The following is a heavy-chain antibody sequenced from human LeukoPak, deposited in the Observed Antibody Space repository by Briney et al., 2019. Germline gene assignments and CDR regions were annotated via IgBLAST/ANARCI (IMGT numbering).Heavy chain of an antibody. V-gene: IGHV4-34*01. CDR3: ARGRQWFY. Sequence: PSETLSLTCAVYGGSFSGCFWSWIRQPPGKGLEWIGEIDHSGSTKYNPPLKSRVTVSADTSKKQFSLKLSSVTAADTAVYYCARGRQWFYWGQGTLVTVSS. CDR2: IDHSGST. J-gene: IGHJ4*02. CDR1: GGSFSGCF. D-gene: IGHD3-22*01.